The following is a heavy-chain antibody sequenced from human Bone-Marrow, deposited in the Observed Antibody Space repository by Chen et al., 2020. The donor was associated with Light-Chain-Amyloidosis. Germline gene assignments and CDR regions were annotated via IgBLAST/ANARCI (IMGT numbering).Heavy chain of an antibody. D-gene: IGHD3-9*01. CDR2: ISGSGGSS. V-gene: IGHV3-23*04. J-gene: IGHJ3*02. CDR3: AKDISYDDILPGYPADAFDI. Sequence: EVQLVESGGGLLQRGGSLSLYCAASGFAFSSYAMSGVRQAPGKGLEWVSTISGSGGSSYYGDAVRGRLTISRDNSKHALFLQRNSLRAEVTAVYYCAKDISYDDILPGYPADAFDIWGQGTMVTVSS. CDR1: GFAFSSYA.